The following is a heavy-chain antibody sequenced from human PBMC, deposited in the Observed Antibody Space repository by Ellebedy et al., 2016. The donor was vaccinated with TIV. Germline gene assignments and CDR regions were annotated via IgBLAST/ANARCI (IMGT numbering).Heavy chain of an antibody. V-gene: IGHV4-59*13. J-gene: IGHJ5*02. CDR2: IYYSGST. D-gene: IGHD6-13*01. CDR3: ARAISSSWYRGRFNP. CDR1: GGSISSYY. Sequence: SETLSLXCTVSGGSISSYYWSWIRQPPGKGLEWIGYIYYSGSTNYNPSLKSRVTISVDTSKNQFSLKLSSVTAADTAVYYCARAISSSWYRGRFNPWGQGTLVTVSS.